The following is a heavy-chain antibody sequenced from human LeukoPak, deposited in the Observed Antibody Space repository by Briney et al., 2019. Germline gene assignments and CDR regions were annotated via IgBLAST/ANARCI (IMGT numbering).Heavy chain of an antibody. V-gene: IGHV5-51*01. Sequence: GESLKISCKGSGYSFTSYWIGWVRQMPGKGLEWMGIIYPGDSDTRYSPSFQGQVTISADKSISTAYLQWSSLKASDTAMYYCARRLSRDYGDYVGWFDPWGQGTLVTVSS. D-gene: IGHD4-17*01. CDR3: ARRLSRDYGDYVGWFDP. CDR1: GYSFTSYW. J-gene: IGHJ5*02. CDR2: IYPGDSDT.